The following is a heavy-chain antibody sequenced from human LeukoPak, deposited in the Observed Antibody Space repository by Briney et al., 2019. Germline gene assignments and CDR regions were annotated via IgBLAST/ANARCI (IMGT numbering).Heavy chain of an antibody. V-gene: IGHV1-46*03. CDR1: GYTFTSYY. CDR2: INPSGGST. D-gene: IGHD3-22*01. Sequence: GASVKVSCKASGYTFTSYYMHWVRQAPGQGLEWMGIINPSGGSTSYAQKFQGRVTMTRDTSTNTVYIELSSLRSEDTAVYYCARDSAHYYDSSGRRKNWFDPWGQGTLVTVSS. J-gene: IGHJ5*02. CDR3: ARDSAHYYDSSGRRKNWFDP.